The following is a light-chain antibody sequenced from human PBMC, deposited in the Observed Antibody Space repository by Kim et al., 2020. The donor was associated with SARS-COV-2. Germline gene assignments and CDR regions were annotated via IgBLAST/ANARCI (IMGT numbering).Light chain of an antibody. CDR3: CSYAGSYTYV. Sequence: QSALTQPASVSGSPGQSITISCTGTSSNVGSYNLVSWYQQHPGKAPKLMIYEVSKRPSGVSNRFSASKSGNTASLTISGLQAEDEAYYHCCSYAGSYTYVFGTGTKVTVL. J-gene: IGLJ1*01. CDR1: SSNVGSYNL. CDR2: EVS. V-gene: IGLV2-23*02.